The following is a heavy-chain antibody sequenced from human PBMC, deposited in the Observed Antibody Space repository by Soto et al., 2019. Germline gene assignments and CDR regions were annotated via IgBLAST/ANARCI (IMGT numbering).Heavy chain of an antibody. Sequence: GGSLRLSCAASGFTFSSYGMHWVRQAPGKGLEWVAVIWYDGSNKYYADSVKGRFTISRDNSKNTLYLQMNSLRAEDTAVYYCARSSGSGSYYFDYWGQGTLVTVYS. CDR2: IWYDGSNK. J-gene: IGHJ4*02. D-gene: IGHD3-22*01. CDR3: ARSSGSGSYYFDY. CDR1: GFTFSSYG. V-gene: IGHV3-33*01.